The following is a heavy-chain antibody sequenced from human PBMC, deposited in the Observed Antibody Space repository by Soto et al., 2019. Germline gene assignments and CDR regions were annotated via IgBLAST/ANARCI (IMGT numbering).Heavy chain of an antibody. CDR3: AKDGRPRRTTASSVAAFEI. V-gene: IGHV3-23*01. CDR2: IVESGISK. Sequence: EVQLLESGGGLLQPGGSLRLSCAASGFPFSTYAMNWVRQAPGKGPEWVSTIVESGISKYYADFGKGRFTFSRDNSNNTLYLHMNRLRAEDTAVYYCAKDGRPRRTTASSVAAFEIWGPGTRVTV. D-gene: IGHD4-17*01. CDR1: GFPFSTYA. J-gene: IGHJ3*02.